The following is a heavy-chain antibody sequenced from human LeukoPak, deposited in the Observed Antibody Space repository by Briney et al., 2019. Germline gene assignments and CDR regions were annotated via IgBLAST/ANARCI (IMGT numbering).Heavy chain of an antibody. Sequence: SETLSLTCAVSGGSISSGGYSWSWIRQPPGKGLEWIGYIYYSGSTYYNPSLKSRVTISVDTSKNQFSLKLSSVTAADTAVYYCARDLGTVTSPNYDYMDVWGKGTTVTVSS. J-gene: IGHJ6*03. CDR2: IYYSGST. CDR1: GGSISSGGYS. V-gene: IGHV4-30-4*07. CDR3: ARDLGTVTSPNYDYMDV. D-gene: IGHD4-11*01.